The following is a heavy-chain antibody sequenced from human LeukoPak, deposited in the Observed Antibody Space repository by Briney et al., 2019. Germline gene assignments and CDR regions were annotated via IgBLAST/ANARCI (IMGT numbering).Heavy chain of an antibody. CDR1: GFTFTNYA. J-gene: IGHJ4*02. V-gene: IGHV1-3*01. CDR2: INAGNGKT. D-gene: IGHD2-15*01. Sequence: ASVQVSCQASGFTFTNYAIQWVRQAPGQRLEWMGWINAGNGKTKYSQKFQGRVTITRDTSANTAYMELSSLRSDDTAVYYCARLASKQVVDYWGQRTLVTVSS. CDR3: ARLASKQVVDY.